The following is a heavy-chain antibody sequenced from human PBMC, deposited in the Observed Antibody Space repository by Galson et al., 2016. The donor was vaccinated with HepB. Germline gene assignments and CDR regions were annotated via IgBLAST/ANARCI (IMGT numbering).Heavy chain of an antibody. V-gene: IGHV5-10-1*01. J-gene: IGHJ5*02. Sequence: QSGAEVKKPGESLRISCRVSGSSFNSYWISWVRQMPGKGLEWMGRIDASDSYTNYSPSFQGHVTISVDKSISTAYLQWSSLKASDSALYYCTTSRSTRFDPWGQGTLVTVSS. CDR3: TTSRSTRFDP. CDR1: GSSFNSYW. CDR2: IDASDSYT. D-gene: IGHD2-2*01.